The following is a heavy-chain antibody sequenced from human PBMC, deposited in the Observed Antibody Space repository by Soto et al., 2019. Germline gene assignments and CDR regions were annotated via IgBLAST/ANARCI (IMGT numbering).Heavy chain of an antibody. D-gene: IGHD3-9*01. J-gene: IGHJ3*01. CDR2: ISVSGAAT. Sequence: EVQLLQSGGGLVQPGGSLRLSCAASAFTFSDYAMTWVRQAPGKGLEWVSAISVSGAATYYAASVRGRFTISRDNSKNTLYLQVNSLRAEDTAIYYCAKDREYFDSYDAFDVWGQGTMVTVSA. V-gene: IGHV3-23*01. CDR3: AKDREYFDSYDAFDV. CDR1: AFTFSDYA.